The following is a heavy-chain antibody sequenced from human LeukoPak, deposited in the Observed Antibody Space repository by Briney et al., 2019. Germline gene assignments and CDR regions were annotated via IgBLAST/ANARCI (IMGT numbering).Heavy chain of an antibody. CDR2: IHQDGSET. CDR1: GFTFTKYW. V-gene: IGHV3-7*05. J-gene: IGHJ4*02. CDR3: ANTVGHYSHN. Sequence: GGSLRLSCAASGFTFTKYWMAWVRQAPAKGLEWVARIHQDGSETHSIDSGRFTISRDNAKNSLYLQMNSLRDEDTAVYYCANTVGHYSHNWGQGTLVTVSS. D-gene: IGHD4-11*01.